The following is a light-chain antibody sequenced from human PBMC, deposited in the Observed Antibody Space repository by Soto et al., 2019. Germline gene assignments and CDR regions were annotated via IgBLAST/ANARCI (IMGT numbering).Light chain of an antibody. J-gene: IGKJ4*01. CDR3: QQSYSTPPLT. CDR2: AAS. V-gene: IGKV1-39*01. CDR1: QSISIY. Sequence: DIQMTQSPSSLSASVGDRVTITCRASQSISIYLNWYQQKPGKAPKLLIYAASRLQSGVPSRFSGSGSGTDFTLTISSLQPEDFATYYCQQSYSTPPLTFGGGTKVEIK.